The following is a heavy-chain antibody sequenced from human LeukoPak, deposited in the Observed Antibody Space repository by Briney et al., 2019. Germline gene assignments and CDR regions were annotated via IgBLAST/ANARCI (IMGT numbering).Heavy chain of an antibody. J-gene: IGHJ4*02. V-gene: IGHV1-18*01. D-gene: IGHD6-19*01. CDR1: GYTFTSYG. CDR3: ARGHTVAGHINEN. Sequence: ASVKVSCKASGYTFTSYGISWVRQAPGQGLEWMGWISAYNGNTNYAQKLQGRVTMTRNTSISTAYMELSSLRSEDTAVYYCARGHTVAGHINENWGQGTLVTVSS. CDR2: ISAYNGNT.